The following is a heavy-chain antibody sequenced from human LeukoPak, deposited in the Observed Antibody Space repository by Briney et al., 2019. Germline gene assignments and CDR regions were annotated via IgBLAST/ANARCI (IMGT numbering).Heavy chain of an antibody. CDR2: IKQDGSEK. CDR1: GFTFSSYW. V-gene: IGHV3-7*01. J-gene: IGHJ4*02. Sequence: PGGSLRLSCAASGFTFSSYWMSWVRQAPGKGLEWVANIKQDGSEKYYVDSVKGRFTISRDNAKNSLYLQMNSLRAEDTAVYYCARVIKRVGSYGLMGDIDYWGQGTLVTVSS. CDR3: ARVIKRVGSYGLMGDIDY. D-gene: IGHD1-26*01.